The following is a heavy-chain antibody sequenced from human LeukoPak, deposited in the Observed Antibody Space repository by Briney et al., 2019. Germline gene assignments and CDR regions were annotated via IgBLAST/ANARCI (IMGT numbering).Heavy chain of an antibody. CDR2: YASGTT. D-gene: IGHD7-27*01. CDR1: GASLTIYY. Sequence: SETLSLTCSVSGASLTIYYWNWIRQPAGKGLEWIGRYASGTTAHNPSLKSQFTMSIDTSKNQIFMKLTSVTAADTAVYYCATGDHSFDNWGQGILVTVTP. V-gene: IGHV4-4*07. CDR3: ATGDHSFDN. J-gene: IGHJ4*02.